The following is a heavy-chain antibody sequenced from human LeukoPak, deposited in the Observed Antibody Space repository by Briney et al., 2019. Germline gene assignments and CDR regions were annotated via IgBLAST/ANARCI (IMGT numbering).Heavy chain of an antibody. V-gene: IGHV1-46*01. CDR2: INPSGGST. CDR3: ARGDCSSTSCYSNWFDP. Sequence: VASVKVSCKASGYTFTSYYMHWVRQAPGQGLEWMGIINPSGGSTSYAQKFQGRVTMTRDTSTSTVHMELSSLRSEDTAVYYCARGDCSSTSCYSNWFDPWGQGTLVTVSS. D-gene: IGHD2-2*01. CDR1: GYTFTSYY. J-gene: IGHJ5*02.